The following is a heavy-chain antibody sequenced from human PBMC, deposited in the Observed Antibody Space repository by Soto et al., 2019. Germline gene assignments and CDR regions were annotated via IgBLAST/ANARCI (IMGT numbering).Heavy chain of an antibody. D-gene: IGHD3-3*01. CDR3: ARENLGDFWSGYYTGKDYYYYGMDV. CDR2: VNPNSGGT. CDR1: GYTFTGYY. J-gene: IGHJ6*02. Sequence: GASVKVSFKASGYTFTGYYMHWLRQAPGQGLEWMGWVNPNSGGTNYAQKFQGWVTMTRDTSISTAYMELSRLRSDDTAVYYCARENLGDFWSGYYTGKDYYYYGMDVWGQGTTVTVSS. V-gene: IGHV1-2*04.